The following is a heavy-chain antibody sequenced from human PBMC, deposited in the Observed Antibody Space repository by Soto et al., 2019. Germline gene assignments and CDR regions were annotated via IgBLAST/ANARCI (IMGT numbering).Heavy chain of an antibody. CDR1: GGTFSSYA. Sequence: SVKVSCKASGGTFSSYAISWVRQAPGQGLEWMGGIIPIFGTANYAQKFQGRVTITADESTSTAYMELSSLRSEDTAVYYCARDRLSPYDILAGYRFYGMDVWGQGTTVTVSS. CDR2: IIPIFGTA. V-gene: IGHV1-69*13. J-gene: IGHJ6*02. CDR3: ARDRLSPYDILAGYRFYGMDV. D-gene: IGHD3-9*01.